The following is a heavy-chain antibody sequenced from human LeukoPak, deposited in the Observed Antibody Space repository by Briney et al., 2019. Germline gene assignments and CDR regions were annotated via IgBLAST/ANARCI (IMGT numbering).Heavy chain of an antibody. CDR3: AKGGISGYLDY. CDR1: GFNFSNYA. Sequence: AGGSLRLSCAASGFNFSNYALSWVRQAPGQGLEWISSISSSGATTYYADSVKGRFTISRDNSKSALSLQMNSLRAEDTAVYYCAKGGISGYLDYWGQGTLVTVSS. J-gene: IGHJ4*02. V-gene: IGHV3-23*01. D-gene: IGHD2-15*01. CDR2: ISSSGATT.